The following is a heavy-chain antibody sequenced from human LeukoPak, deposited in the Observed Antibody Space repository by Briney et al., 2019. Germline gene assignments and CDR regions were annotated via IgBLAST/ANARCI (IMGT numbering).Heavy chain of an antibody. J-gene: IGHJ4*02. CDR2: ISGSGGST. V-gene: IGHV3-23*01. CDR3: AKGMYYYDSSGTFDY. D-gene: IGHD3-22*01. Sequence: PGGSLRLSCAASGFTFSSYSMNWVRQAPGKGLEWVSAISGSGGSTYYADSVKGRFTISRDNSKNTLYLQMNSLRAEDTAVYYCAKGMYYYDSSGTFDYWGQGTLVTVSS. CDR1: GFTFSSYS.